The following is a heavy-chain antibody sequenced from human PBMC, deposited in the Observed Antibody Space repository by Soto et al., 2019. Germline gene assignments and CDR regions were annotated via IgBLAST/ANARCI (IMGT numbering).Heavy chain of an antibody. Sequence: SETLSLTCTVSGGSISSYYWSWIRQPPGKGLEWIGYIYYSGSTNYNPSLKSRVTISVDTSKNQFSLKLSSVTAADTAVYYCARQYGRNWFDPWGQGTLVTVSS. J-gene: IGHJ5*02. V-gene: IGHV4-59*08. D-gene: IGHD2-8*01. CDR1: GGSISSYY. CDR2: IYYSGST. CDR3: ARQYGRNWFDP.